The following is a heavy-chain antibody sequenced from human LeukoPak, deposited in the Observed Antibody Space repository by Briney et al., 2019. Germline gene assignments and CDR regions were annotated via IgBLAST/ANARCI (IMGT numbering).Heavy chain of an antibody. CDR3: ARDHDDFWSGYYYGMDV. CDR1: GYTFTGYY. V-gene: IGHV1-2*02. J-gene: IGHJ6*02. CDR2: INPNSGGT. Sequence: ASVKVSCKASGYTFTGYYMHWVRQAPGQGLEWMRWINPNSGGTNYAQKFQGRVTMTRDTSISTAYMELSRLRSDDTAVYYCARDHDDFWSGYYYGMDVWGQGTTVTVSS. D-gene: IGHD3-3*01.